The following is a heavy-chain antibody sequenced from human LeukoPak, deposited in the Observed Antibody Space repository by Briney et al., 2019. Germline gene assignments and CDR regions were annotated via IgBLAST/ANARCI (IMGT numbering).Heavy chain of an antibody. CDR2: IYPGDSDT. CDR1: GYSFTSYW. CDR3: ARPERRAHDLYAFDI. J-gene: IGHJ3*02. V-gene: IGHV5-51*01. D-gene: IGHD1-1*01. Sequence: GESLKISCKGSGYSFTSYWIGWVRQMPGKGLEWMGIIYPGDSDTRYSPSFQGQVTISADKSISTAYLQWSRLKASDTAMYYCARPERRAHDLYAFDIWGQGTMVTVSS.